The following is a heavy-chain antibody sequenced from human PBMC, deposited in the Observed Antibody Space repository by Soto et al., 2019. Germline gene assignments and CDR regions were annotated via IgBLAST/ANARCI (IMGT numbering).Heavy chain of an antibody. D-gene: IGHD3-10*01. CDR1: GGTFSSFT. V-gene: IGHV1-69*01. J-gene: IGHJ5*02. Sequence: QVQLVQSGAEVKKPGSSVKVSCKASGGTFSSFTISWVRQAPGQGLEWMGGIIPIYGTANYAQKFQGRVTITADASTRTAYMELSSLRSEDTAVYYCARMAASGSLNWFDPWGQGTLVTVSS. CDR2: IIPIYGTA. CDR3: ARMAASGSLNWFDP.